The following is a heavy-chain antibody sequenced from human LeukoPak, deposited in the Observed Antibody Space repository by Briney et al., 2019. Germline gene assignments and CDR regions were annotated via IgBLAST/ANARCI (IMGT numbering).Heavy chain of an antibody. D-gene: IGHD6-19*01. J-gene: IGHJ4*02. Sequence: SETLSLTCTVSGGSISSSSYYWGWIRQPPGKGLEWIGSIYYSGSTYYNPSLKSRVTISVDTSKNQFSLKLSSVTAVDTAVYYCARCPVYSSGWYYFDYWGQGTLVTVSS. CDR1: GGSISSSSYY. CDR3: ARCPVYSSGWYYFDY. CDR2: IYYSGST. V-gene: IGHV4-39*07.